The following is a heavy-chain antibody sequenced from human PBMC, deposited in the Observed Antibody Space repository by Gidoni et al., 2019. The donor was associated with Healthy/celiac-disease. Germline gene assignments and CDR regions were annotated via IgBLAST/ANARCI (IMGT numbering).Heavy chain of an antibody. CDR1: GYSVTSYW. J-gene: IGHJ4*02. D-gene: IGHD4-17*01. CDR3: ARHTTDPSGDVSYEKVDY. Sequence: EVQLVQSGAEVKKPGESLKISCTGSGYSVTSYWIGWVRQMPGKGLEWMGIIYPGDSATRYRPSFQGQVTISADKSISTAYLQWSSLKASDTAMYYCARHTTDPSGDVSYEKVDYWGQGTLVTVSS. CDR2: IYPGDSAT. V-gene: IGHV5-51*01.